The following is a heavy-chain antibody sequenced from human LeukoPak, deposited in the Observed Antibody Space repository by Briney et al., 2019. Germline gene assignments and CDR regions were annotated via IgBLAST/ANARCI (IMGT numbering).Heavy chain of an antibody. V-gene: IGHV3-30-3*01. CDR2: ISYDGSNK. Sequence: GGSLRLSCAASGFTFSSYAMHWVRQAPGKGLEWVAAISYDGSNKYYADSVKGRFTISRDNSGNTLFLQMNSLRAEDTAIYYCARDFHYFFDYCGQGTLVTVSS. J-gene: IGHJ4*02. D-gene: IGHD3-9*01. CDR3: ARDFHYFFDY. CDR1: GFTFSSYA.